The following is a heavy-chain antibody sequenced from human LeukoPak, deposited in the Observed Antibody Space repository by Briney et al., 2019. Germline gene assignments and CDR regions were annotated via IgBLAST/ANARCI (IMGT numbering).Heavy chain of an antibody. D-gene: IGHD3-9*01. CDR3: AREVSDYDILTGWIDY. CDR1: GGFISRGSYS. V-gene: IGHV4-61*02. Sequence: SETLSLTCTVSGGFISRGSYSWSWIRQPAGKGLEWIGRIYTSGTTNYNPSLKSRVTISVGTSKSQFSLKLSSVTAADTAVYYCAREVSDYDILTGWIDYWGQGALVSVSS. CDR2: IYTSGTT. J-gene: IGHJ4*02.